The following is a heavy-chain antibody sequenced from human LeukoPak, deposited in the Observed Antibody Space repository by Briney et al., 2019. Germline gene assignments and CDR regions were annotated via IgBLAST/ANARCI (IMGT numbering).Heavy chain of an antibody. Sequence: PGRSLRLSCAASGVTSSSYGMHWGRHAPGEGLEWGVVISYDGSNKYYADSVKGRFTISGDNSKNTLYLQMNSLRAEDTAVYYCATPTLDANYYYGMDVWGQGTTVTVSS. CDR1: GVTSSSYG. CDR3: ATPTLDANYYYGMDV. V-gene: IGHV3-30*03. CDR2: ISYDGSNK. D-gene: IGHD1-1*01. J-gene: IGHJ6*02.